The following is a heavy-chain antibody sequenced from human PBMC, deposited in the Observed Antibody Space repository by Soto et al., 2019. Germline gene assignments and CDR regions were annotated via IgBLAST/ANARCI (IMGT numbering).Heavy chain of an antibody. D-gene: IGHD6-6*01. J-gene: IGHJ4*02. CDR2: IKQDGSEK. V-gene: IGHV3-7*05. CDR1: GFTFSSYW. Sequence: GGSLRLSCAASGFTFSSYWMSWVRQAPGEGLEWVANIKQDGSEKYYVDSVKGRFTISRDNAKNSLYLQMNSLRAEDTAVYYCARTHSSSTYYFDYWGQGTLVTVSS. CDR3: ARTHSSSTYYFDY.